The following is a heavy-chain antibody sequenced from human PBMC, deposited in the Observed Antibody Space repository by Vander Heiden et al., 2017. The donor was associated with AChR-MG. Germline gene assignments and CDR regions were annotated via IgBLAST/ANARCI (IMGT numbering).Heavy chain of an antibody. Sequence: VQLVQSGAEVNKPGESLKISCKGYGYSYTSYWIGWVRQMPGKGLELMGSIYPGDSDRRYSPSFQGQVTSSADKSISTAYLQWSSMKASETTMYYCARVGYGSGGRCSLYDYWGHGRLVDVSS. CDR2: IYPGDSDR. CDR1: GYSYTSYW. V-gene: IGHV5-51*01. CDR3: ARVGYGSGGRCSLYDY. J-gene: IGHJ4*01. D-gene: IGHD2-15*01.